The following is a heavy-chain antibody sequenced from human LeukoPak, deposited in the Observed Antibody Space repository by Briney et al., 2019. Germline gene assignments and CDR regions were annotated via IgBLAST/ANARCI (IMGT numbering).Heavy chain of an antibody. CDR2: IYHTGST. D-gene: IGHD3-22*01. V-gene: IGHV4-4*02. CDR3: AREQDYYDSRNNWFDP. Sequence: SGTLSLTCAVSGSSISSSIWWTWVRQPPGKGLEWIGEIYHTGSTNYNPSLKSRVTISVDKSKNQFSLKLSSVTAADTAVYYCAREQDYYDSRNNWFDPWGQGTLVTVSS. J-gene: IGHJ5*02. CDR1: GSSISSSIW.